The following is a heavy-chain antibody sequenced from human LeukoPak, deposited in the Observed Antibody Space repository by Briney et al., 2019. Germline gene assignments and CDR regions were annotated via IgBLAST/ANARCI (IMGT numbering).Heavy chain of an antibody. CDR1: GFTFSSYS. CDR3: ARYYYDSSGSQGAFDI. V-gene: IGHV3-21*01. Sequence: KPGGSLRLSCAASGFTFSSYSMNWVRQAPGKGLEWVSSISSSSSYIYYADSVKGRFTISRDNAKNSLYLQMNSLRAEGTAVYYCARYYYDSSGSQGAFDIWGQGTMVTVSS. J-gene: IGHJ3*02. CDR2: ISSSSSYI. D-gene: IGHD3-22*01.